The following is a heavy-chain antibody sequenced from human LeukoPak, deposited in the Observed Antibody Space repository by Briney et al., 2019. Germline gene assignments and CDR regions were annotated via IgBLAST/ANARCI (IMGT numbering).Heavy chain of an antibody. J-gene: IGHJ5*02. CDR2: ISAYNGNT. CDR3: ARGEVVVGTKNNGSAP. Sequence: ASVKVSCKASGYTFTSYGISWVRQAPGQGLEWMGWISAYNGNTNYAQKLQGRVTMTTDTSTSTAYMELRSLRSDDTAVYYCARGEVVVGTKNNGSAPWGKEPLVTVSS. CDR1: GYTFTSYG. D-gene: IGHD2-21*02. V-gene: IGHV1-18*01.